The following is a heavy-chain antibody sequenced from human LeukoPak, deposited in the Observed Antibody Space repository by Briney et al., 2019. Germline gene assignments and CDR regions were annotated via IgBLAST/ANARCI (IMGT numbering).Heavy chain of an antibody. D-gene: IGHD2-15*01. CDR2: ISSSSSYI. V-gene: IGHV3-21*01. J-gene: IGHJ4*02. CDR1: GFTFSRYW. Sequence: GGSLRLSCAASGFTFSRYWMSWVRQAPGKGLEWVSSISSSSSYIYYADSVKGRFTISRDNAKNSLYLQMNSLRAEDTAVYYCARDGQDITVDYWGQGTLVTVSS. CDR3: ARDGQDITVDY.